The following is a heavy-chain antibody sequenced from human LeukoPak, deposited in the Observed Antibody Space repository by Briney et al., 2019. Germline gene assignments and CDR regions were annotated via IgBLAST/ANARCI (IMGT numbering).Heavy chain of an antibody. CDR3: ASQSTVTESSFDY. CDR1: GYTFTSYW. CDR2: IYPGDSDT. V-gene: IGHV5-51*01. Sequence: GESLKISCSTSGYTFTSYWIGWVRQMPGEGLEWMGIIYPGDSDTAYSPSFKGHVTMSADKSINTAYLQWSSLKASDSAMYYCASQSTVTESSFDYWGQGTLVTVSS. J-gene: IGHJ4*02. D-gene: IGHD4-11*01.